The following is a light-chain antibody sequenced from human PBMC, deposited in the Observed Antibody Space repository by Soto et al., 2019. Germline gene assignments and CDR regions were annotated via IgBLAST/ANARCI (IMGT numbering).Light chain of an antibody. CDR1: QSVSSSY. Sequence: EIVLTQSPGTLSLSPGDRAPLSFRASQSVSSSYLAWYQQKPGQAPRLXLYGASSRATVIPDRFSGSGSGTDLTLTISRLEPEDFAVYYCQQYGSSPSWTFGQGTKVDI. CDR2: GAS. CDR3: QQYGSSPSWT. J-gene: IGKJ1*01. V-gene: IGKV3-20*01.